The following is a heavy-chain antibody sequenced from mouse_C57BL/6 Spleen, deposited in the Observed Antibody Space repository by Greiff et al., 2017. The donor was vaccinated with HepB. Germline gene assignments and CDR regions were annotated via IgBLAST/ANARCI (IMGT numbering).Heavy chain of an antibody. Sequence: VHVKQSGPVLVKPGASVKMSCKASGYTFTDYYMNWVKQSHGKSLEWIGVINPYNGGTSYNQKFKGKATLTVDKSSSTAYMELNSLTSEDSAVYYCARSKDYDDYFDYWGQGTTLTVSS. D-gene: IGHD2-4*01. CDR3: ARSKDYDDYFDY. J-gene: IGHJ2*01. CDR1: GYTFTDYY. V-gene: IGHV1-19*01. CDR2: INPYNGGT.